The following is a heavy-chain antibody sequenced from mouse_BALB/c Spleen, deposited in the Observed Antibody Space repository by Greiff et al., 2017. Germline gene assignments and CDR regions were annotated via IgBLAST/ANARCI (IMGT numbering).Heavy chain of an antibody. CDR1: GFTFSSYA. CDR3: ARCGGYDYDGGDY. D-gene: IGHD2-4*01. CDR2: ISSGGST. J-gene: IGHJ4*01. V-gene: IGHV5-6-5*01. Sequence: EVKVEESGGGLVKPGGSLKLSCAASGFTFSSYAMSWVRQTPEKRLEWVASISSGGSTYYPDSVKGRFTISRDNARNILYLQMSSLRSEDTAMYYCARCGGYDYDGGDYWGQGTSVTVSS.